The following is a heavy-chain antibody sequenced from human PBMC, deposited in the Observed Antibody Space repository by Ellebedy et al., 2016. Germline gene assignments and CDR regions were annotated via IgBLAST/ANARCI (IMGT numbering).Heavy chain of an antibody. CDR3: ARDIYYYDSSGGLGFDY. J-gene: IGHJ4*02. V-gene: IGHV3-33*08. CDR1: GFTFRSYG. Sequence: GGSLRLSCAASGFTFRSYGMHWVRQAPGKGLEWVAVIWYDGSNKYYADSVKGRFTISRDNSKNTLYLQMNSLRAEDTGVYYCARDIYYYDSSGGLGFDYWGQGTLVTVSS. D-gene: IGHD3-22*01. CDR2: IWYDGSNK.